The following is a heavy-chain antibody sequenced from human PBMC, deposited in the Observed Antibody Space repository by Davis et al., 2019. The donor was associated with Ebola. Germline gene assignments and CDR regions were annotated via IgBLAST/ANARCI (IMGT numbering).Heavy chain of an antibody. V-gene: IGHV1-2*04. Sequence: AASVKVSCKASGYTFTGHYMHWVRQAPGQGLEWMGWINPNSGGTNYAQKFQGWVTMTRDTSISTAYMELSRLRSDDTAVYYCARTLEYSSSPFDYWGQGTLVTVSS. CDR3: ARTLEYSSSPFDY. CDR1: GYTFTGHY. CDR2: INPNSGGT. D-gene: IGHD6-6*01. J-gene: IGHJ4*02.